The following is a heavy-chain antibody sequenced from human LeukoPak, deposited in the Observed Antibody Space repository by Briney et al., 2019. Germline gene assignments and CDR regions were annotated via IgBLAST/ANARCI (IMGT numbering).Heavy chain of an antibody. D-gene: IGHD2-15*01. CDR3: ARDRYCGSGGCPMDV. CDR2: IKQDGSEK. Sequence: GGSLRLSCAASGFTFSSYWMHWARQAPGKGLEWVANIKQDGSEKYYVDSVKGRFTISRDNAKNSLYLQMNSLRVEDTAVYYCARDRYCGSGGCPMDVWGKGTTVTVSS. V-gene: IGHV3-7*01. CDR1: GFTFSSYW. J-gene: IGHJ6*03.